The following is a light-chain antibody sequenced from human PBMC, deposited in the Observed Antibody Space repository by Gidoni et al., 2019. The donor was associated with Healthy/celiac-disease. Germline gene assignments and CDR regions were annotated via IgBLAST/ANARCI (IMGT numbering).Light chain of an antibody. CDR2: GAS. Sequence: EIVMTQSPATLSVSPGERATLSCRASQSVSSNLAWYQQKPGQAPRLLIYGASSRATGIPARFSGSGSGTEFTLTILSLQSEDFAVYYCQQRRTFGQGTKVEIK. CDR3: QQRRT. V-gene: IGKV3-15*01. J-gene: IGKJ1*01. CDR1: QSVSSN.